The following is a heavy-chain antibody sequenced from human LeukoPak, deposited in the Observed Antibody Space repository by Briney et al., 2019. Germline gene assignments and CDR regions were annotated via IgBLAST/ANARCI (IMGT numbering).Heavy chain of an antibody. CDR3: AKDWATVTTGGGHY. Sequence: GGSLRLSCAASGFTFSSYAMSWVRQAPGKGLEWVSAISGRGGSTYYADSVKGRFTISRDNSKNTLYLQMKSLRAEDTAVYYCAKDWATVTTGGGHYWGQGTLVTVSS. CDR2: ISGRGGST. V-gene: IGHV3-23*01. CDR1: GFTFSSYA. D-gene: IGHD4-17*01. J-gene: IGHJ4*02.